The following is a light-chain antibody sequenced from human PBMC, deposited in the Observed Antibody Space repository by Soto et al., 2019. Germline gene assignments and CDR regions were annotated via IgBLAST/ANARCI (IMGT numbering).Light chain of an antibody. Sequence: EIVMTQSPAALSVSPGERATLSCRASQSVSSNLAWYQQKAGQAPRLLIYVASTRATGIPARFSGSGSGTEFTLTISSLQSEDFAVYYCQQYNNWPRTFGQGTKVDIK. V-gene: IGKV3-15*01. CDR3: QQYNNWPRT. J-gene: IGKJ1*01. CDR1: QSVSSN. CDR2: VAS.